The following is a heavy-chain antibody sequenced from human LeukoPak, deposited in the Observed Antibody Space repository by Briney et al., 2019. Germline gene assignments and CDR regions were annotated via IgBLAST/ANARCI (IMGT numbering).Heavy chain of an antibody. CDR1: GYTFTGYY. CDR3: ARSIVVVPAADG. D-gene: IGHD2-2*01. CDR2: INPNSGGT. J-gene: IGHJ4*02. Sequence: ASVKVSCKASGYTFTGYYMHWVRQAPGQGLEWMGWINPNSGGTNYAQKFQGRVTMTRDTSISTAYMELSRLRSDDTAVYYCARSIVVVPAADGWGQGTLVTVPS. V-gene: IGHV1-2*02.